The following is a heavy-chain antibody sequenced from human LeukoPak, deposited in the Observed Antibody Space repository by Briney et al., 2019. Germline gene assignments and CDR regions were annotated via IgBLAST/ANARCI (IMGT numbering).Heavy chain of an antibody. J-gene: IGHJ3*02. CDR1: GYTFSDYY. CDR3: ARESVAAGGFDI. D-gene: IGHD2-15*01. CDR2: INPNSGGT. V-gene: IGHV1-2*02. Sequence: ASVKVSCKASGYTFSDYYMHWVRQAPGQGLEWMGWINPNSGGTNYAQNFQGRVTMTRDTSISTAYMELSRLRSDDTAVYFCARESVAAGGFDIWGQGTMVTVSS.